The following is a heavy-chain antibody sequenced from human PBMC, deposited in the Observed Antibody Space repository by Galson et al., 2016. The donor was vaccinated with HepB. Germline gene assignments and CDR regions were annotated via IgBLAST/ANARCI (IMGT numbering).Heavy chain of an antibody. V-gene: IGHV2-5*02. J-gene: IGHJ4*01. CDR3: AHRGRTRYFDT. D-gene: IGHD3/OR15-3a*01. Sequence: PALVKPTQTLTLTCSVSGISVTTFEVGVGWIRQSPGKAPEWLAIIYWDDEDRYSPSLKSRLPITRDTSKNQVVLTMINMDPEDTATYYCAHRGRTRYFDTWGQGTLVTVSS. CDR1: GISVTTFEVG. CDR2: IYWDDED.